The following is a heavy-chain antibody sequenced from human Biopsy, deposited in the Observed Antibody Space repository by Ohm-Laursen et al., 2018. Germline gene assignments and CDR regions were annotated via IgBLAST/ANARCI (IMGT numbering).Heavy chain of an antibody. CDR1: GFTFSIYG. CDR2: IWYDGSNK. CDR3: AREGDDSSGYTPHYFDY. Sequence: SLRLSCAASGFTFSIYGMHWVRQAPGKGLEWVAVIWYDGSNKYYADSVKGRFTISRDGPKNTLYLQMNSLRAEDTAVYYCAREGDDSSGYTPHYFDYWGQGTLVTVSS. D-gene: IGHD3-22*01. V-gene: IGHV3-33*01. J-gene: IGHJ4*02.